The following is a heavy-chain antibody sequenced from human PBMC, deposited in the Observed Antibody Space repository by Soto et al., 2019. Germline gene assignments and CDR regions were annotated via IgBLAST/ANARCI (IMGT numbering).Heavy chain of an antibody. CDR1: GYSLTAYG. CDR3: ARDAPPPERRFFVWHNYDYNGMDV. J-gene: IGHJ6*02. D-gene: IGHD3-3*01. V-gene: IGHV1-18*01. Sequence: QVQVVQSGDEVKETGASVRVSCKTSGYSLTAYGISWVRQAPGQGLEWMGWISCYNGKTKYAQKVQSRVTMTTDTSNSTAYMEVRSLRSDDTANYYCARDAPPPERRFFVWHNYDYNGMDVWGQGTTVTVSS. CDR2: ISCYNGKT.